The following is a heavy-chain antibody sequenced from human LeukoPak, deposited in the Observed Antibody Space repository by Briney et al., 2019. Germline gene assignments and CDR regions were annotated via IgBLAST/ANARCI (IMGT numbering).Heavy chain of an antibody. CDR1: GFTFNIYA. D-gene: IGHD6-13*01. CDR2: IGSSGSNI. V-gene: IGHV3-48*01. CDR3: ARGITAASGVFDY. Sequence: GGSLRLSCAASGFTFNIYAMSWVRQAPGKGLEWVSYIGSSGSNIYYADSVKGRFTISRDNAKNSLYLQVNSLRAEDTAVYYCARGITAASGVFDYWGQGTLVTVSS. J-gene: IGHJ4*02.